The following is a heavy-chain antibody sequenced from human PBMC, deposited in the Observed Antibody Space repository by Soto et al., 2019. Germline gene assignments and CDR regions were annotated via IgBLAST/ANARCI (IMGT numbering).Heavy chain of an antibody. V-gene: IGHV3-7*03. J-gene: IGHJ6*04. CDR2: IKQDGSEK. CDR3: ARVILGSTHTYYDFWSGYYYYYYGREV. Sequence: WGSRRLSCAASGLTFSSYWMSWVRQDPGKGLEWVANIKQDGSEKYYVDSVKGRFTISRDNAKNSLYLQMNSLRAEDTAVYYCARVILGSTHTYYDFWSGYYYYYYGREVWGDGNTVSVSA. D-gene: IGHD3-3*01. CDR1: GLTFSSYW.